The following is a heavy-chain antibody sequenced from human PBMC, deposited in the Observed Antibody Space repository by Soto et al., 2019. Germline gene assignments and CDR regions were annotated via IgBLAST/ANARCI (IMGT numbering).Heavy chain of an antibody. Sequence: PWETLSLTCTVSGASISSYYSTWIRQPPGKGLEWIGYIYYSGSTNYNPSLKSRVTISADTSKNQFSLKLSSVTAADTAVYYCARSDHSGYYYYGMDVWGQGTTVTVS. CDR3: ARSDHSGYYYYGMDV. CDR2: IYYSGST. J-gene: IGHJ6*02. CDR1: GASISSYY. V-gene: IGHV4-59*08. D-gene: IGHD3-10*01.